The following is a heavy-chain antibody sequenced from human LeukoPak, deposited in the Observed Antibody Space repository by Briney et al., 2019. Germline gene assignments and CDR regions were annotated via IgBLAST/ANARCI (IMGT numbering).Heavy chain of an antibody. J-gene: IGHJ3*02. CDR1: GGSFRDYY. CDR2: INHGGDT. CDR3: ASNKYPVQAFDI. D-gene: IGHD1/OR15-1a*01. Sequence: SETLSLTCAVSGGSFRDYYWSWIRQPPGKGLEWIGEINHGGDTNYNSSLQSRVSLSVDTSRNQFSLMLSSVTAADTGIYYCASNKYPVQAFDIWGQGTMVTVSS. V-gene: IGHV4-34*01.